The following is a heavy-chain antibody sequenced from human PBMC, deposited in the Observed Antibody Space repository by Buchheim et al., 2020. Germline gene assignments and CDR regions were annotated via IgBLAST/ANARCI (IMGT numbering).Heavy chain of an antibody. CDR1: GFTFSSYS. Sequence: EVQLVESGGGLVKPGGSLRLSCAASGFTFSSYSMNWVRQAPGKGLEWVSSISSSSSYIYYADSVKGRFTISRDNAKNSLYLQMNSLRAEDTAVYYCARDAFVTRIAARPVYFDYWGQGTL. J-gene: IGHJ4*02. CDR3: ARDAFVTRIAARPVYFDY. CDR2: ISSSSSYI. V-gene: IGHV3-21*01. D-gene: IGHD6-6*01.